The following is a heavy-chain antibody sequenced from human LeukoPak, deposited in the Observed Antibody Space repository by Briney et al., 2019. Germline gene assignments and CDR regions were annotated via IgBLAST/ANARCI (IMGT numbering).Heavy chain of an antibody. J-gene: IGHJ5*02. Sequence: PGGSLRLSCAASGFTFSNAWMSWVRQAPGKGLEWVGRLKSKIDGGTTDYAAPVKGRFTISRDDSKNTLYLQMNSLKTEDTAVYYCTTDEVSSFNPWGQGTLVTVSS. D-gene: IGHD3-10*01. V-gene: IGHV3-15*01. CDR1: GFTFSNAW. CDR2: LKSKIDGGTT. CDR3: TTDEVSSFNP.